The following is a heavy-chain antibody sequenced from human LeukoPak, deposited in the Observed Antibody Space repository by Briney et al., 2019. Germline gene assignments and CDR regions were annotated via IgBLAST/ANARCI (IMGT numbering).Heavy chain of an antibody. Sequence: ASVKVSRKASGYTFTSYDINWVRQATGQGLEWMGWVNPISGDTNYAQKFQGRVTMTRNTSISTAYMELYRLRSDDTAVYYCARVGDSSSWYYMDVWGKGTTVTVSS. CDR2: VNPISGDT. J-gene: IGHJ6*03. D-gene: IGHD6-13*01. V-gene: IGHV1-2*02. CDR1: GYTFTSYD. CDR3: ARVGDSSSWYYMDV.